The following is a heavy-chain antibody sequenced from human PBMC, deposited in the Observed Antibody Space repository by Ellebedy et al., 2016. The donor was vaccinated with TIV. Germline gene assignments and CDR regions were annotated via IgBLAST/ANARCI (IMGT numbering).Heavy chain of an antibody. CDR3: SRVSMDYYYYMDV. V-gene: IGHV7-4-1*02. J-gene: IGHJ6*03. CDR2: INTYTGSP. Sequence: ASVKVSCKASGYMFTDYAINWVRQAPGQGLECMGWINTYTGSPTYAHNFTGRFVFSLDTSVSTAYLQITSLRAEDTAVYYCSRVSMDYYYYMDVWGNGTTVTVSS. CDR1: GYMFTDYA.